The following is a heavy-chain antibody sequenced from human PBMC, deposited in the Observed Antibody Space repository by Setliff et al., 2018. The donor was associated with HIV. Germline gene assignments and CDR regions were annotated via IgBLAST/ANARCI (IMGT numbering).Heavy chain of an antibody. Sequence: GESLKISCQGSGYRFASYWIGWVRQMPGKGLEWMGLIYPGDSDTRYSPSFQGRVTISADKSISTAYLQWSSLKASDTAIYYCALLRGYYYGSGSYFLGYMDVWGKGTTVTVSS. D-gene: IGHD3-10*01. CDR2: IYPGDSDT. V-gene: IGHV5-51*01. CDR1: GYRFASYW. CDR3: ALLRGYYYGSGSYFLGYMDV. J-gene: IGHJ6*03.